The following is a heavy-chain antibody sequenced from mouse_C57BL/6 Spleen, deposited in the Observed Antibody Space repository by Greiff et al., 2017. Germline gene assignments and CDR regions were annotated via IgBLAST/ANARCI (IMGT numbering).Heavy chain of an antibody. D-gene: IGHD1-2*01. J-gene: IGHJ3*01. V-gene: IGHV7-3*01. CDR1: GFTFTDYY. Sequence: EVQVVESGGGLVQPGGSLSLSCAASGFTFTDYYMSWVRQPPGKALEWLGFIRNKANGYTTEYSASVKGRFTISRDNSQSILYLQMNALRAEDSTTYYCARSHYYGSGGFAYWGQGTLVTVSA. CDR2: IRNKANGYTT. CDR3: ARSHYYGSGGFAY.